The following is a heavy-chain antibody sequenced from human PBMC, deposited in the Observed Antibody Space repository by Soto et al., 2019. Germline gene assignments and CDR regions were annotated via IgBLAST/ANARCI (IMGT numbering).Heavy chain of an antibody. J-gene: IGHJ5*02. CDR2: INQDGGQT. D-gene: IGHD4-17*01. CDR1: GFTFSRYW. V-gene: IGHV3-7*01. Sequence: PGGSLRLSCGASGFTFSRYWMNWIRQAPGKGLEWVANINQDGGQTYYVDSVKGRFTISRNNAKNFLYLQMDSLRAEDTAVYYCASHPTNLDYDDDTWFDPWGQGTLVTVS. CDR3: ASHPTNLDYDDDTWFDP.